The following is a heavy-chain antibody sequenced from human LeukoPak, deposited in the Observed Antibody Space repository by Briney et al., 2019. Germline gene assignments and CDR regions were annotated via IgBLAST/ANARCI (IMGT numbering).Heavy chain of an antibody. CDR3: ASFWSGSHYYYGMDV. J-gene: IGHJ6*02. Sequence: SVKVSCKASGGTFSSYAISWVRQAPGQGLEWMGGIIPIFGTANYAQKFQGRVTITADESTSTAYMELSSLRSEDTAVYYCASFWSGSHYYYGMDVWGQGTTVTVSS. V-gene: IGHV1-69*01. CDR1: GGTFSSYA. D-gene: IGHD3-3*01. CDR2: IIPIFGTA.